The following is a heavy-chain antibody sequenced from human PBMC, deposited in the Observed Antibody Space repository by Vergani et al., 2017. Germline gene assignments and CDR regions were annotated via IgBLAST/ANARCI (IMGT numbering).Heavy chain of an antibody. J-gene: IGHJ4*02. CDR3: ARWFGVVNYFDY. D-gene: IGHD3-10*01. CDR1: GGSISSGGYY. V-gene: IGHV4-31*01. CDR2: IYYSGST. Sequence: QVQLQESGPGLVKPSQTLSLTCTVSGGSISSGGYYWSWIRQHPGKGLGWIGYIYYSGSTYYNPSLKSLVTISVDTSKNQFSLKLSSVTAAETAVYYCARWFGVVNYFDYWGQGTLVTVSS.